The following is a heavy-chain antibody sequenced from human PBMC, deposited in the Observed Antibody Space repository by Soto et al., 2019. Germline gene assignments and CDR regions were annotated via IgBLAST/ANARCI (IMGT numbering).Heavy chain of an antibody. Sequence: SETLSLTCAVYGVSFSGYYWSWIRQPPGKGLEWIGEINHSGSTNYNPSLKSRVTISVDTSKNQFSLKLSSVTAADTAVYYCARGRKQPVDYWGQGTLVTVSS. D-gene: IGHD6-13*01. CDR1: GVSFSGYY. V-gene: IGHV4-34*01. CDR2: INHSGST. J-gene: IGHJ4*02. CDR3: ARGRKQPVDY.